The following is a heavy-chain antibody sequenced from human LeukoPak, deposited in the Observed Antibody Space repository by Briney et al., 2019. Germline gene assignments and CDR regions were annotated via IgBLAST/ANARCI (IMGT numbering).Heavy chain of an antibody. Sequence: PGGSLRLSCAASGFTFSSYAMSWVRQAPGKGLEWVSAISGSGGSTYYADSVKGRFTISRDNSKNTLYLQMNSLRAEDTAVYYCAKNPGGSYSGTMDVWGQGTTVTVSS. V-gene: IGHV3-23*01. J-gene: IGHJ6*02. CDR3: AKNPGGSYSGTMDV. CDR2: ISGSGGST. D-gene: IGHD1-26*01. CDR1: GFTFSSYA.